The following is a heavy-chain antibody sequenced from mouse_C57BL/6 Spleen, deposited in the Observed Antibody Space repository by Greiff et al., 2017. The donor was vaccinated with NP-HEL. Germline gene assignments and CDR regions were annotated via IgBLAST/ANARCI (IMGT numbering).Heavy chain of an antibody. CDR2: IYPSDSET. CDR1: GYTFTSYW. D-gene: IGHD2-2*01. Sequence: VQLQQPGAELVRPGSSVKLSCKASGYTFTSYWMDWVKQRPGQGLEWIGNIYPSDSETHYNQKFKDKATLTVDKSSSTAYMQLSSLTSEDSAVYYCSRGGNYGYDPFAYWGQGTLVTVSA. J-gene: IGHJ3*01. V-gene: IGHV1-61*01. CDR3: SRGGNYGYDPFAY.